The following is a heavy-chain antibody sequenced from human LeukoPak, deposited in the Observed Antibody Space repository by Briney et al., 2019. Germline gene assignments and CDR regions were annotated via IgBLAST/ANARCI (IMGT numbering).Heavy chain of an antibody. D-gene: IGHD2-2*01. CDR1: GFTFSSYA. J-gene: IGHJ6*02. CDR2: ISGSGGST. CDR3: ATQLGYYYYYGMDV. Sequence: GGSLRLSCAASGFTFSSYAMSWVPQAPGKGLEWVSDISGSGGSTYYADSVKGRFTISRDNSKNTLYLQMNSLRAEDTAVYYCATQLGYYYYYGMDVWGQGTTVTVSS. V-gene: IGHV3-23*01.